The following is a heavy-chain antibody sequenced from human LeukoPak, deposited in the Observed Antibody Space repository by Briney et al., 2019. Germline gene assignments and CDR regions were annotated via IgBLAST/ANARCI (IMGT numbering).Heavy chain of an antibody. J-gene: IGHJ4*02. D-gene: IGHD2-21*02. CDR1: GFTFSVYT. V-gene: IGHV3-30*07. CDR2: ISFDGNNK. Sequence: GSLRLSCSTSGFTFSVYTIQWVRQAPGKGLEWVAVISFDGNNKYYADSVKGRFTISRDNAKNSLYLQMNSLRAEDTAVYCCARARVVTKWIDYWGQGTLVTVSS. CDR3: ARARVVTKWIDY.